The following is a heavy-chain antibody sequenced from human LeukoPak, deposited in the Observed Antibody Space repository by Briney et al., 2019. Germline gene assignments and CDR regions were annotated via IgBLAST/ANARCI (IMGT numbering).Heavy chain of an antibody. CDR2: IYYSGST. J-gene: IGHJ2*01. CDR1: GGSISSGGYY. D-gene: IGHD4-23*01. V-gene: IGHV4-31*03. Sequence: TLSLTCTVSGGSISSGGYYWSWIRQHPGKGLEWIGYIYYSGSTYYNPSLKSRVTISVDTSKNQFSLKLSSVTAADTAVYYCARDRYTVVSWYFDLWGRGTLVTVSS. CDR3: ARDRYTVVSWYFDL.